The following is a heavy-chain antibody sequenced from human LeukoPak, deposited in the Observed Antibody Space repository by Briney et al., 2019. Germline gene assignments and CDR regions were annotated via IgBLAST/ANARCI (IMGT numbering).Heavy chain of an antibody. CDR2: ISSSSSYI. J-gene: IGHJ4*02. CDR1: GFTFSSYS. Sequence: GGSLRLSCAASGFTFSSYSMNWVRQAPGKGLEWVSSISSSSSYIYYADSVKGRFTISRDNAKNSLYLQMNSLRAEDTAVYYCANLPYYYDSSGYYFWGQGTLVTVSS. D-gene: IGHD3-22*01. V-gene: IGHV3-21*01. CDR3: ANLPYYYDSSGYYF.